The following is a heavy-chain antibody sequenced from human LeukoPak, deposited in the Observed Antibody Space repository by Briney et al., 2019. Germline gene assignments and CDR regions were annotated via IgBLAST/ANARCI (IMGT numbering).Heavy chain of an antibody. V-gene: IGHV1-18*01. CDR3: ARDLEDIVVVPAAISGY. D-gene: IGHD2-2*02. Sequence: ASVTVSCTASGYAFTSYGISWVRQAPRPGLEWMGWISAYNGNTNFAQKLQGRVTMTTDTSTGTAYMELRSLRSDDTAVYYCARDLEDIVVVPAAISGYWGQGTLVTVSS. CDR1: GYAFTSYG. J-gene: IGHJ4*02. CDR2: ISAYNGNT.